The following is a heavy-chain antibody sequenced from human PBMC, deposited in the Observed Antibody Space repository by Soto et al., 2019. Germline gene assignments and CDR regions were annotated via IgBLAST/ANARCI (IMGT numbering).Heavy chain of an antibody. CDR1: GFTFSNAW. J-gene: IGHJ4*02. CDR2: IKSKTDGGTT. V-gene: IGHV3-15*01. D-gene: IGHD5-18*01. Sequence: VGSLRLSCAASGFTFSNAWMSWVRQAPGRGLEWVGRIKSKTDGGTTDYAAPVKGRFTISRDDSKNTLYLQMNSLKTEDTAVYYCTTDPPAVDTAMVASFDYWGQGTLVTVSS. CDR3: TTDPPAVDTAMVASFDY.